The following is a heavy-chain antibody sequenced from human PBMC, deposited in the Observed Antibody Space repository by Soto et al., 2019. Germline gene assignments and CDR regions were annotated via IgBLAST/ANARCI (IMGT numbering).Heavy chain of an antibody. Sequence: EVQLVESGGDLVQPGRSLRLSCAASGFTFDDDPMHWVRQAPGKGLEWVSGISWNSGILGYADSVRGRFSISRDNAKKSLYLLMNRLSAEDTAFYFCLKDGLTAIVVQVYDGVVIWGRGTMVTVSS. CDR1: GFTFDDDP. CDR3: LKDGLTAIVVQVYDGVVI. V-gene: IGHV3-9*01. D-gene: IGHD5-18*01. CDR2: ISWNSGIL. J-gene: IGHJ3*02.